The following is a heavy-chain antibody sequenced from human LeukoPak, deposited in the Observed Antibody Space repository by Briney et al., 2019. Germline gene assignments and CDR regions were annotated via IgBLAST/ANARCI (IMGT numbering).Heavy chain of an antibody. J-gene: IGHJ4*02. Sequence: GGSLRLSCAASGFTFSTYAMNWVRQAPGKGLEWVSIISGSGGTPHYADSVKGWFTISRDNSKNTLHLQMNSLRAEDTAVYYCAKGGDLITYFDYWGQGTLVTVSS. D-gene: IGHD3-16*01. CDR2: ISGSGGTP. V-gene: IGHV3-23*01. CDR3: AKGGDLITYFDY. CDR1: GFTFSTYA.